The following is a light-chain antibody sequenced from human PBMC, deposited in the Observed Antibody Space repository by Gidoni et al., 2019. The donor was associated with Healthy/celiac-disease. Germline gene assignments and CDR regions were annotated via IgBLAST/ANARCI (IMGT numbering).Light chain of an antibody. V-gene: IGKV3-11*01. J-gene: IGKJ2*01. CDR1: QSVSSH. CDR2: DAS. Sequence: VLPQSPATLSLSPGERATLSCRASQSVSSHLAWYQQKPGQAPRLLIYDASNRATGIPARFSGSGSGTDFTLTISSLEPEDFAVYYCQQRSNWPPTYTCGQGTKLEIK. CDR3: QQRSNWPPTYT.